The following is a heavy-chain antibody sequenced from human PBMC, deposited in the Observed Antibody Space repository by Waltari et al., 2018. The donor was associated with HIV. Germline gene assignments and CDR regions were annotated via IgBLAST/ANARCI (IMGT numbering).Heavy chain of an antibody. J-gene: IGHJ4*02. V-gene: IGHV3-53*01. D-gene: IGHD4-17*01. Sequence: EVQLVESGGGLIQPGGSLRLSCAASGFTVSSNYMSWVRQAPGKGREWVSVVYVGGSTYYADSVKGRFTSCRDNSKNTLYLQMSSRRAEDTAVYYWAGGDLASLDYWGQGTRVTVSS. CDR1: GFTVSSNY. CDR2: VYVGGST. CDR3: AGGDLASLDY.